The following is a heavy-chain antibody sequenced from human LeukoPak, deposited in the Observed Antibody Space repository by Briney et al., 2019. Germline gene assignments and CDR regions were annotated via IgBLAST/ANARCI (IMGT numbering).Heavy chain of an antibody. CDR3: ARGPLYSSSWYRSWFDP. Sequence: MASETLSLTCAVYGGSFSGYYWSWIRQPPGKGLEWIGEINHSGSTNYNPSLKSRVTISVDTSKNQFSLKLSSVTAADTAVYYCARGPLYSSSWYRSWFDPWGQGTLVTVSS. CDR2: INHSGST. D-gene: IGHD6-13*01. CDR1: GGSFSGYY. V-gene: IGHV4-34*01. J-gene: IGHJ5*02.